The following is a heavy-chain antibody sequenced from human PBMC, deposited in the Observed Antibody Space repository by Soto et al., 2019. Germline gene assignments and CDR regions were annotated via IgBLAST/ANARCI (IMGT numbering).Heavy chain of an antibody. Sequence: ASVKVSCKASGYTFTSYGISWVRQAPGQGLEWMGWISAYNGNTNYAQKLQGRVTMTTDTSTSTAYMELRSLRSDDTAVYYCAGVIVGASCYYYGMDVWGQGTTVTVSS. V-gene: IGHV1-18*01. CDR3: AGVIVGASCYYYGMDV. D-gene: IGHD1-26*01. CDR2: ISAYNGNT. J-gene: IGHJ6*02. CDR1: GYTFTSYG.